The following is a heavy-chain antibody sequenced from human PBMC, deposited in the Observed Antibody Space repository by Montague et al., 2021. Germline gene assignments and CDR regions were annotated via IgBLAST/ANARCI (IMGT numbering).Heavy chain of an antibody. J-gene: IGHJ3*02. CDR1: GFNFDNYA. CDR2: IKWNSGLI. CDR3: ARRDSLDI. Sequence: SLRLSCAASGFNFDNYAMHWVRQVPGKGLEWVSGIKWNSGLIGYADSVKGRFTISRDNMKNSLYLQMNSLRVEDTAFYYCARRDSLDIWGQGTMVTVSS. V-gene: IGHV3-9*01.